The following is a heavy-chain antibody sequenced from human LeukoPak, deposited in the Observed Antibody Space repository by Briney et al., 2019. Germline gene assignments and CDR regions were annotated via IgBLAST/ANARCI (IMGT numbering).Heavy chain of an antibody. CDR2: ISSSGSTI. V-gene: IGHV3-48*03. Sequence: GGSLRLSCAASGFTFSSYEMSWVRQAPGKGLEWVSYISSSGSTIYYADSVKGRFTISRDNAKNSLYLQMNSLRAEDTAVYYCASSTVTTSEYFQHWGQGTLVTVSS. J-gene: IGHJ1*01. CDR1: GFTFSSYE. CDR3: ASSTVTTSEYFQH. D-gene: IGHD4-17*01.